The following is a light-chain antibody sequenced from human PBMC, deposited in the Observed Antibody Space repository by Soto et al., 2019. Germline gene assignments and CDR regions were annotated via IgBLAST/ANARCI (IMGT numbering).Light chain of an antibody. Sequence: EIGFIQSPGTPSLSPRERATLSCKASQSVSSSYLAWYQQKPGQAPRLLIYDASSRATGIPDRFSGGGSGTEFTLSISSLQSEDSAVYYCQQYNNWPPITFGQGTRLEIK. J-gene: IGKJ5*01. CDR1: QSVSSSY. CDR2: DAS. V-gene: IGKV3D-20*02. CDR3: QQYNNWPPIT.